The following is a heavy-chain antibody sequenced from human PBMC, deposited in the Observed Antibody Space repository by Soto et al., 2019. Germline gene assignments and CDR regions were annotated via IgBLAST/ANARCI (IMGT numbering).Heavy chain of an antibody. D-gene: IGHD2-15*01. CDR1: GGTFSSYA. Sequence: QVQLVQSGAEVKKPGSSVKVSCKASGGTFSSYAISWVRQAPGQGLEWMGGIIPIFGTANYAQKFQGRVKITADESTSTSYMELSSLRSEDTAVYYCARSAPPYCSGGSCYPRTFDYWGQGTLVTVSS. CDR2: IIPIFGTA. V-gene: IGHV1-69*01. J-gene: IGHJ4*02. CDR3: ARSAPPYCSGGSCYPRTFDY.